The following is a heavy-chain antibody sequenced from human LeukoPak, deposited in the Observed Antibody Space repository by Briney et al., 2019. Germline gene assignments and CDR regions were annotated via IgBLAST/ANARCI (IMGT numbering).Heavy chain of an antibody. CDR1: GYTFTDYY. V-gene: IGHV1-2*02. CDR3: ARTPRGYCSGGSCQDY. J-gene: IGHJ4*02. D-gene: IGHD2-15*01. CDR2: ISPNSGGS. Sequence: GASVKVSCKASGYTFTDYYIHWVRQPPGQGLEGMGWISPNSGGSNFAQKFQGRVTMTRNTSISTAYMELSRLRSDDTAVYYCARTPRGYCSGGSCQDYWGQGTLVTVSS.